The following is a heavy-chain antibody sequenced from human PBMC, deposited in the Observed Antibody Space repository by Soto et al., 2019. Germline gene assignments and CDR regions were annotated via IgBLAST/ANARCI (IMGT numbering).Heavy chain of an antibody. D-gene: IGHD6-19*01. J-gene: IGHJ5*02. CDR2: INHSGST. CDR1: GGSFSGYY. CDR3: ARGIPVAVPSREWWFDP. Sequence: SETLSLTCAVYGGSFSGYYWSWIRQPPGKGLEWIGEINHSGSTNYNPSLKSRVTISVDTSKNQFSLKLSSVTAADTAVYYCARGIPVAVPSREWWFDPWGQGTLVTVSS. V-gene: IGHV4-34*01.